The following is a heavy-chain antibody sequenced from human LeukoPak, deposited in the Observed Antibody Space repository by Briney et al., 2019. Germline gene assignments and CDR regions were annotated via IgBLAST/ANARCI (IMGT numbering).Heavy chain of an antibody. D-gene: IGHD6-6*01. J-gene: IGHJ1*01. CDR1: NYANYY. CDR3: TRGPSIAARPVYFQH. CDR2: IRSKAYGGTT. V-gene: IGHV3-49*03. Sequence: NYANYYWGWIRQPPGKGLEWVGFIRSKAYGGTTEYAASVKGRFTISRDDSKSIAYLQMNSLKTEDTAVYYCTRGPSIAARPVYFQHWGQGTLVTVSS.